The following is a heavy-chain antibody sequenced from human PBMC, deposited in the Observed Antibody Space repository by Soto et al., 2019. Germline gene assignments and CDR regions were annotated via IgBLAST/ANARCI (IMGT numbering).Heavy chain of an antibody. V-gene: IGHV3-23*01. J-gene: IGHJ6*02. CDR2: ISGSGGST. D-gene: IGHD3-3*01. CDR3: AKDRPTIFGVVTPVYYYYGMDV. CDR1: GFTFSSYA. Sequence: GGSLRLSCAASGFTFSSYAMSWVRQAPGKGLEWVSAISGSGGSTYYADSVKGRFTISRDNSKNTLYLQMNSMRAEDTAVYYCAKDRPTIFGVVTPVYYYYGMDVWGQGTSVTVSS.